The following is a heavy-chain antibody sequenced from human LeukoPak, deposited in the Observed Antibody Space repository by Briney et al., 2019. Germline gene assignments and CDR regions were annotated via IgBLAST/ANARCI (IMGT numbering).Heavy chain of an antibody. CDR2: INPNSVNT. Sequence: ASLNVSCKVSGHTFTSHDINAVRQATGQGLECMGWINPNSVNTGNAQKFQGRDTMTRNTYINTHTMELSSLRSDDTAVYYCARGGQTDYWGQGTLVTVSS. V-gene: IGHV1-8*01. D-gene: IGHD3/OR15-3a*01. J-gene: IGHJ4*02. CDR1: GHTFTSHD. CDR3: ARGGQTDY.